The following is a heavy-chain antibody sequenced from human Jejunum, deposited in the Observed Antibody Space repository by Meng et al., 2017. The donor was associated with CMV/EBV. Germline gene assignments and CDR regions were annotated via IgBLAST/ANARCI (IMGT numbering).Heavy chain of an antibody. D-gene: IGHD3-16*01. V-gene: IGHV1-2*06. Sequence: QVQLVQAGAEVXXXXXPVKGAXXASAYTFAGYYMHWVRQAPGQGLEWMGRINPNSGGANYAQKFQGRVTMTRDTSISTAYMELSRLRSDDTAVYYCAREGLVGDLRYFDLWGRGTLVTVSS. CDR1: AYTFAGYY. CDR3: AREGLVGDLRYFDL. CDR2: INPNSGGA. J-gene: IGHJ2*01.